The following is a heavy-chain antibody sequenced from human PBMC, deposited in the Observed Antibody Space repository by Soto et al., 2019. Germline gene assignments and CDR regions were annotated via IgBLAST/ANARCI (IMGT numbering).Heavy chain of an antibody. CDR2: IYGGGTT. D-gene: IGHD1-1*01. V-gene: IGHV3-53*01. J-gene: IGHJ4*02. Sequence: EVQLVESGGGMIQPGGSLRLSCAASGFTVSSKYMTWVRQAPGKGLERVSVIYGGGTTYYADSVKGRFTISRDNSKNTLYLQMNSLRAEDTAVYYCVQTSGWPGFDYWGQGTLFIVSS. CDR1: GFTVSSKY. CDR3: VQTSGWPGFDY.